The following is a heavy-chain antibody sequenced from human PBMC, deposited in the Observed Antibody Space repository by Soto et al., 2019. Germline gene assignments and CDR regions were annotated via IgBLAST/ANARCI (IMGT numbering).Heavy chain of an antibody. D-gene: IGHD7-27*01. CDR2: IYKSATT. CDR3: ARGRYCLTGRCFPNWFDS. J-gene: IGHJ5*01. CDR1: GDSISNLDYF. Sequence: SETLSLTCSVSGDSISNLDYFWAWIRQPPGQALEYIEYIYKSATTYYNPSFESRVAISVDTSKSQFSLNATSVTAADTAVYFCARGRYCLTGRCFPNWFDSWGQGALVTVSS. V-gene: IGHV4-30-4*01.